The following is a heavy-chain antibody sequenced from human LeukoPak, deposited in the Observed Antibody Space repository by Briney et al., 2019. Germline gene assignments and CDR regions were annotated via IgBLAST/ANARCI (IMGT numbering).Heavy chain of an antibody. CDR2: INHSGST. J-gene: IGHJ3*02. Sequence: SETLSLTCAVYGGPFSGYYWSWIRQPPGKGLEWIREINHSGSTNYNPSLKSRVTISVDTSKNQFSLKLSSVTAADTAVYYCARVQGGWYGAYAFDIWGQGTMVTVSS. CDR1: GGPFSGYY. D-gene: IGHD6-19*01. V-gene: IGHV4-34*01. CDR3: ARVQGGWYGAYAFDI.